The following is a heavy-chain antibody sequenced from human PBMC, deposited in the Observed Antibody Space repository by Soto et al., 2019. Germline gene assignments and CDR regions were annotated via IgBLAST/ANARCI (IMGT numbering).Heavy chain of an antibody. CDR1: GYTFTGYY. D-gene: IGHD1-26*01. CDR3: ARGGVGSGGYGMDV. CDR2: INRISGGT. V-gene: IGHV1-2*02. Sequence: QVQLVKSGAEVKKPGASVKVSCKASGYTFTGYYMHWVRQAPGQGLEWMGWINRISGGTKYAQKLECRVTMTRVTSISTAYRELSRLRSDDTAVYYCARGGVGSGGYGMDVWGQGTTVTVSS. J-gene: IGHJ6*02.